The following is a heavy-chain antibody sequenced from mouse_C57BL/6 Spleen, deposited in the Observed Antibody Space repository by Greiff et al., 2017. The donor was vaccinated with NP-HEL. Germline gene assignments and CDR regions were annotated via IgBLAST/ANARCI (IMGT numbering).Heavy chain of an antibody. D-gene: IGHD2-3*01. J-gene: IGHJ2*01. CDR2: IYPRSGNT. V-gene: IGHV1-81*01. CDR3: ARIYDGYYEVVFDY. Sequence: VKLQESGAELARPGASVKLSCKASGYTFTSYGISWVKQRTGQGLEWIGEIYPRSGNTYYNEKFKGKATLTADKSSSTAYMELRSLTSEDSAVYFCARIYDGYYEVVFDYWGQGTTLTVSS. CDR1: GYTFTSYG.